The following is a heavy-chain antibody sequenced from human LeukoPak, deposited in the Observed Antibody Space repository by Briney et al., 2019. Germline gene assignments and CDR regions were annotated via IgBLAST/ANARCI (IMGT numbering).Heavy chain of an antibody. CDR1: GGTFSSYA. Sequence: ASVKVSCKASGGTFSSYAISWVRQALGQGLEWMGIINPSGGSTSYAQKFQGRVTMTRDMSTSTVYMELSSLRSEDTAVYYCARDGAVGATFDYWGQGTLVTVSS. V-gene: IGHV1-46*01. CDR2: INPSGGST. D-gene: IGHD1-26*01. CDR3: ARDGAVGATFDY. J-gene: IGHJ4*02.